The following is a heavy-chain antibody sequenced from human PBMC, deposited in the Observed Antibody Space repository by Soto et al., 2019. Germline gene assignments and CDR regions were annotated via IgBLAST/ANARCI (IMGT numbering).Heavy chain of an antibody. D-gene: IGHD6-13*01. Sequence: SETLSLTCTVSGGSISSYYWSWIRQPPGKGLEWIGYIYYSGSTNYNPSLKSRVTISVDTSQNQFSLNLNSVTAADTAVYYCARDYSSSWRYWYLDLWGRGTLVTVSS. CDR3: ARDYSSSWRYWYLDL. CDR1: GGSISSYY. V-gene: IGHV4-59*01. J-gene: IGHJ2*01. CDR2: IYYSGST.